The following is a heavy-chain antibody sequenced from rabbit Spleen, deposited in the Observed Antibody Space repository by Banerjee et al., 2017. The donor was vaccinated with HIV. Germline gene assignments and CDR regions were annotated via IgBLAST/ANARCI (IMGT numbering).Heavy chain of an antibody. D-gene: IGHD1-1*01. V-gene: IGHV1S40*01. CDR1: GVSFSGDSY. J-gene: IGHJ6*01. CDR3: ARDTSSSFSSYGMDL. CDR2: IDAGSSGFT. Sequence: QSLEESGGDLVKPGASLTLTCTASGVSFSGDSYMCWVRQAPGKGLEWIACIDAGSSGFTYFASWVKGRFTISKTSSTTVTLQMTSLTAADTATYFCARDTSSSFSSYGMDLWGPGTLVTVS.